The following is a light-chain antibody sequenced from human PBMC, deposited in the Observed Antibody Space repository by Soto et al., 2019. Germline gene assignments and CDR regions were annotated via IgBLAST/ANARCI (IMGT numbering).Light chain of an antibody. J-gene: IGKJ1*01. CDR3: QQFAISTT. V-gene: IGKV3-15*01. CDR1: QSVSSN. CDR2: GAS. Sequence: EIVMTQSPATLSVSPGERATLSCRASQSVSSNLAWYQQKPGQAPRLLIYGASIRATGIPARFSGSGSWTDFTLTISSLQPDDFATYYCQQFAISTTFGQGTKVDIK.